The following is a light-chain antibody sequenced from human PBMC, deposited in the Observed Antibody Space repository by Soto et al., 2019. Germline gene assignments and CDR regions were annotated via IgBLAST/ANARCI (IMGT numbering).Light chain of an antibody. J-gene: IGLJ2*01. CDR3: CSYAGSYSLV. V-gene: IGLV2-14*01. CDR2: EVT. CDR1: SGDIGSYTY. Sequence: QSALTQPASVSGSPGQSITISCTGTSGDIGSYTYVSWYQQYPGKAPKLLISEVTNRPSGVSNRFSGSKSGNTASLAISGLQAEDEADYYCCSYAGSYSLVFGGGTKVTVL.